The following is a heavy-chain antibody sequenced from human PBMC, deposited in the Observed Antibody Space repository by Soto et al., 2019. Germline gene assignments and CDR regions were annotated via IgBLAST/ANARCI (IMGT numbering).Heavy chain of an antibody. CDR1: GCSFSRYG. Sequence: VQLVESGGGVVQPGRSLRLLCEASGCSFSRYGMHWVRQAPGMGLEWVAVISWDGLAQYYADSVKGRFTISRDNSQSTLYLQMNSLRTEDTAIYYCAKETIQVGGPNYFDYWGQGALVTVSS. CDR2: ISWDGLAQ. CDR3: AKETIQVGGPNYFDY. V-gene: IGHV3-30*18. D-gene: IGHD1-1*01. J-gene: IGHJ4*02.